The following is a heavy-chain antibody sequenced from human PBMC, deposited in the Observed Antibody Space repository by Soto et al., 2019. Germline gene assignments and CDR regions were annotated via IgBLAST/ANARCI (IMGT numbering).Heavy chain of an antibody. Sequence: QVQLQESGPGLVKPSQTLSLTCTVSGGSISNGDHYWTWIRQPPGKGLEWIGYIHDSGSTYYNPSLKTRVTMSIDTSKNQFSLKLNSVTAADTAVYYCAGPGDNFDFWGQGSLVTVSS. CDR3: AGPGDNFDF. CDR2: IHDSGST. J-gene: IGHJ4*02. V-gene: IGHV4-30-4*01. D-gene: IGHD2-21*01. CDR1: GGSISNGDHY.